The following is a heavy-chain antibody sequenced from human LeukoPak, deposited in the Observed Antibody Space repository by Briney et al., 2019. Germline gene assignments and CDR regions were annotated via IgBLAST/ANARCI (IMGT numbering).Heavy chain of an antibody. CDR1: GGSISGNY. J-gene: IGHJ4*02. CDR2: ISSSGST. D-gene: IGHD1-1*01. Sequence: SETLSLTCTVSGGSISGNYWSWIRQPAGKGLEWIGRISSSGSTYYNPSLKSRVTISVDTSKNQFSLKLSSVTAPDTAVYYCARHEDRNWYFDHWGQGTLVTVSS. CDR3: ARHEDRNWYFDH. V-gene: IGHV4-59*05.